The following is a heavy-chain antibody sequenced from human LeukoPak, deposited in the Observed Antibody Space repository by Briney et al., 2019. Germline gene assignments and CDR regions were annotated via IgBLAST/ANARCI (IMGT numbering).Heavy chain of an antibody. V-gene: IGHV1-69*04. CDR1: GYTLTELS. CDR2: IIPILGRT. CDR3: AREYFDSSGHYFDY. D-gene: IGHD3-22*01. J-gene: IGHJ4*02. Sequence: SVKVSCKVSGYTLTELSMHWVRQAPGQGLEWMGRIIPILGRTKNAQKFQGRVTITAERSTRTAYMELSSLRSEDTAVYYCAREYFDSSGHYFDYWGQGALVSVSS.